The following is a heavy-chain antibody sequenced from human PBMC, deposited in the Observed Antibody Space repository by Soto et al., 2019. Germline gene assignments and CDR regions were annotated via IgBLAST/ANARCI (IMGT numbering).Heavy chain of an antibody. CDR3: ARSQGGQYAFDI. Sequence: PGGSLRLSCAASGFTFSDYYMDWVRQAPGRGLEWVGRSRNKANSYTTEYAASVKGRFSISRDDSKNSLYLHMNSLKIEDTAVYYCARSQGGQYAFDIWGQGTMATVSS. D-gene: IGHD2-15*01. CDR2: SRNKANSYTT. J-gene: IGHJ3*02. CDR1: GFTFSDYY. V-gene: IGHV3-72*01.